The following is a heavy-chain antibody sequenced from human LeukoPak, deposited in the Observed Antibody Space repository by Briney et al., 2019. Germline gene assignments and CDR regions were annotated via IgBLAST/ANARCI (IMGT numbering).Heavy chain of an antibody. D-gene: IGHD3/OR15-3a*01. CDR3: ARDGLGSAHAY. V-gene: IGHV3-74*01. CDR1: GFTFSSYW. CDR2: INGDGSST. Sequence: GGSLRLSCAASGFTFSSYWMHWVRQAPGKGLVWLSRINGDGSSTSYEDSVKGRFTISRDNAKNTLYLQMNSLRAEDTAVYYCARDGLGSAHAYWGQGTLVTVS. J-gene: IGHJ4*02.